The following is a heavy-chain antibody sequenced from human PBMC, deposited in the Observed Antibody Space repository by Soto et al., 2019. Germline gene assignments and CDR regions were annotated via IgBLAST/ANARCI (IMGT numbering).Heavy chain of an antibody. J-gene: IGHJ4*02. Sequence: GESLKISCEASEYIFPIYHISWVRQMPGKGLEWVGKIDPSDSRTMYRPSSRARITISVDKSINTAYLEWGRLKASDTAMYYCERHDSTGDFDFCGQGPQVPVS. CDR2: IDPSDSRT. CDR3: ERHDSTGDFDF. CDR1: EYIFPIYH. D-gene: IGHD2-21*02. V-gene: IGHV5-10-1*01.